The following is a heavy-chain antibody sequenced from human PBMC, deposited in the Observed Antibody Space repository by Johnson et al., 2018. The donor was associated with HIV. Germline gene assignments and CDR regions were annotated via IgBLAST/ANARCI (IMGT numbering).Heavy chain of an antibody. D-gene: IGHD6-19*01. V-gene: IGHV3-9*01. CDR3: AKRRVAGDDAFDV. J-gene: IGHJ3*01. Sequence: VQLVESGGGLVQPGGSLRLRCAASGFTFEDYAMHWVRQAPGKGLEWVSGISLNSGSIGYADSVKGRFTISRDNAKNSLYLQMTSLRAEDTAMYYCAKRRVAGDDAFDVWGQGTIVIVSS. CDR1: GFTFEDYA. CDR2: ISLNSGSI.